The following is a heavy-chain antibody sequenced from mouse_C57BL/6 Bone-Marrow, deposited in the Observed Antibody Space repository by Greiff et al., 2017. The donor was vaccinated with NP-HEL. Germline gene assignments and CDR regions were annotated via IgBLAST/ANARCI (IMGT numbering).Heavy chain of an antibody. D-gene: IGHD1-1*01. V-gene: IGHV5-16*01. Sequence: EVKLMESEGGLVQPGSSMKLSCTASGFTFSDYYMAWVRQVPEKGLEWVANINYDGSSTYYLDSLKSRFIISRDNAKNILYLQMSSLKSEDTATYYCARYGSSFFDVWGTGTTVTVSS. J-gene: IGHJ1*03. CDR1: GFTFSDYY. CDR3: ARYGSSFFDV. CDR2: INYDGSST.